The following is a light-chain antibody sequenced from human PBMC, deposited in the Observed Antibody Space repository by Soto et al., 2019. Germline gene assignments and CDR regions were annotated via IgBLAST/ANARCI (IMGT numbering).Light chain of an antibody. J-gene: IGKJ4*01. Sequence: LTQSPGRLSLSPGERATVSCRASQTVTSSYLAWYQQRPGRAPQLLIYDAVKRATGISERFSGSESGRDYTLTISRLDPEDSAVYYCQQYGDSITFGGGTKVDIK. V-gene: IGKV3-20*01. CDR2: DAV. CDR3: QQYGDSIT. CDR1: QTVTSSY.